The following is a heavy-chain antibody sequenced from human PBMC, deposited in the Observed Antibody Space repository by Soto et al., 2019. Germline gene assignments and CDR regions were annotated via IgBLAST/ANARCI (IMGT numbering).Heavy chain of an antibody. V-gene: IGHV4-31*03. D-gene: IGHD3-10*01. CDR3: SRDLRFRGFYGMDV. Sequence: QVQLQESGPGLVKPSQTLSLTCTVSGGSISSGGYYWSWIRQHPGKGLEWIGYIYYSGSTYYNPSLKSRVTISVDTSKNQFSLKLSSVTAADTAVYYCSRDLRFRGFYGMDVWGQGTTVTVSS. J-gene: IGHJ6*02. CDR1: GGSISSGGYY. CDR2: IYYSGST.